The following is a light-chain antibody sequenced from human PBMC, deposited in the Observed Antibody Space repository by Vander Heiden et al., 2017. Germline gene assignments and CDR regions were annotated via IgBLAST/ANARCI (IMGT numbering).Light chain of an antibody. J-gene: IGKJ3*01. V-gene: IGKV1-5*03. CDR1: QTISNW. CDR3: QQYNSYVT. CDR2: KAS. Sequence: DIQMTQSPSTLSASVGDRVTITCRASQTISNWLAWYQQNPGKAPKLLIYKASSLESGVPSRFSGSGSGTEFTLTISSLQPDDFATYYCQQYNSYVTFGPGTKVDI.